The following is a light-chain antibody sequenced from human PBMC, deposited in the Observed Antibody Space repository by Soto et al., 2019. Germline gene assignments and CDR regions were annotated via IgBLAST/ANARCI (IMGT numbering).Light chain of an antibody. Sequence: QLVLTQPPSASGTPGQRVTISCSGSSSNIGSNTVNWYQQLPGTAPKLLIYSNNQRPSGVPDRFSGSKSGTSASLAISGRQSEDEADYYCAAWDDSLNGYVFGTGTKLTVL. J-gene: IGLJ1*01. V-gene: IGLV1-44*01. CDR2: SNN. CDR3: AAWDDSLNGYV. CDR1: SSNIGSNT.